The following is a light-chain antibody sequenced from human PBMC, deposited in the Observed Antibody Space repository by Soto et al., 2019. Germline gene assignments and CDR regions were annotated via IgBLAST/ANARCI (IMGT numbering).Light chain of an antibody. CDR3: SSYTGGNPSYV. V-gene: IGLV2-8*01. Sequence: QSVLTQPPSASGPPGQSVTISCTVTSSDVGGYDYVSWYQQHPGKAPKLMIYEVTIRPSGVSDRFSGSKSGNTASLTVSGLQAEDEADYYCSSYTGGNPSYVFGTGTKVTVL. CDR1: SSDVGGYDY. CDR2: EVT. J-gene: IGLJ1*01.